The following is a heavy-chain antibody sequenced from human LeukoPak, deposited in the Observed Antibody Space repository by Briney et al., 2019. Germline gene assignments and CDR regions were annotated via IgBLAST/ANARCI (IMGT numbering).Heavy chain of an antibody. CDR1: GGTFSSYA. CDR2: IIPIFGTA. J-gene: IGHJ3*02. D-gene: IGHD3-10*01. Sequence: SVKVSCKASGGTFSSYAISWVRPAPGQGLEWMGRIIPIFGTANYAQKFQGRVTITTDESTSTAYMELSSLRSEDTAVYYCARAGYYGSGSYYNVLSDAFDIWGQGTMVTVSS. CDR3: ARAGYYGSGSYYNVLSDAFDI. V-gene: IGHV1-69*05.